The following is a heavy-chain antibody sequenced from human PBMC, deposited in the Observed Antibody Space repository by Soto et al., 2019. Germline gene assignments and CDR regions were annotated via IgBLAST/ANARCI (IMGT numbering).Heavy chain of an antibody. Sequence: GGSLRLSCAASGFTFNNYAMGWVRQAPGKGLEWVSAITDSGDDTYYIDSVKGRFTISRDNSKSTLYLQMNSLRAEDTAIYYCAKLGSSSWSPHYYFDYWGQGALVTVSS. CDR1: GFTFNNYA. J-gene: IGHJ4*02. CDR3: AKLGSSSWSPHYYFDY. V-gene: IGHV3-23*01. CDR2: ITDSGDDT. D-gene: IGHD2-2*01.